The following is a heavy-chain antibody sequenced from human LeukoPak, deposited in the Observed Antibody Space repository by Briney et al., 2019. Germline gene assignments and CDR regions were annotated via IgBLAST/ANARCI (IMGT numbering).Heavy chain of an antibody. J-gene: IGHJ6*02. CDR2: IYYSGST. CDR3: ARGDLDILTGYPSRGGDV. V-gene: IGHV4-59*01. D-gene: IGHD3-9*01. Sequence: PSETLSLTCTASGGSISSYYWSWILQPPGKGLEWIGYIYYSGSTNYNPSLKSRVTISVDTSKNQFSLKLSSVTAADTAVYYCARGDLDILTGYPSRGGDVWGQGATVTVSS. CDR1: GGSISSYY.